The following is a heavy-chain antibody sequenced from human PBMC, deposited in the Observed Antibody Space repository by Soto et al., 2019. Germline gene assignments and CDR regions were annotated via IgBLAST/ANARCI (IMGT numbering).Heavy chain of an antibody. CDR2: ISGSGGNT. Sequence: EAQLLESGGGLVQPGGSLRLSCAASGFSFDTYAMSWVRQAPGNGLEWVSSISGSGGNTYYADSVKGRFTISRDNSKNILYLQMTSLRAEDTAVYYCAKVVMTTIDRDYWGQGTQVTVSS. V-gene: IGHV3-23*01. D-gene: IGHD2-21*02. CDR3: AKVVMTTIDRDY. J-gene: IGHJ4*02. CDR1: GFSFDTYA.